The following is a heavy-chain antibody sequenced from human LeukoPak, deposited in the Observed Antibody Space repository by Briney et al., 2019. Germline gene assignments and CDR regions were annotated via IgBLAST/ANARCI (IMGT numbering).Heavy chain of an antibody. V-gene: IGHV3-48*01. CDR1: GVTFRTDS. J-gene: IGHJ6*04. Sequence: VGSLRLSCAASGVTFRTDSMSGGRQALGKGVEWVSYISSSSSTIYYTDSVKGRFTISRDNAKNSLYLQMNSLRAEDTAVYHCGRDSPPDVWGKGTTVTVSS. CDR2: ISSSSSTI. CDR3: GRDSPPDV.